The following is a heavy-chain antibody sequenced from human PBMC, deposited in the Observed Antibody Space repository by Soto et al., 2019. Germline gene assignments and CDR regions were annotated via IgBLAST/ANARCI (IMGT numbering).Heavy chain of an antibody. V-gene: IGHV3-74*01. CDR2: IDSDGSRI. D-gene: IGHD2-15*01. CDR3: VRTSLVVAVATREDF. Sequence: EVQLVESGGGLVQPGEALRLACAASGFTFSNYWMHWFRQAPGKGLVWVSRIDSDGSRITYADFVKGRFTISRDNAKNTVYLHMNSLTAEDTAVYYCVRTSLVVAVATREDFWGQGNLVTVSS. J-gene: IGHJ4*02. CDR1: GFTFSNYW.